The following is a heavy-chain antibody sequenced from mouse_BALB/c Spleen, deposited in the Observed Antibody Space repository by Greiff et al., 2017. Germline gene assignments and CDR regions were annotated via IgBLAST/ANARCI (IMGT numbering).Heavy chain of an antibody. J-gene: IGHJ4*01. Sequence: QVQLQQSAAELARPGASVKMSCKASGYTFTSYTMHWVKQRPGQGLEWIGYINPSSGYTEYNQKFKDKTTLTADKSSSTAYMQLSSLTSEDSAVYYCARSGNYAFYYAMDYWGQGTSVTVSS. CDR2: INPSSGYT. CDR1: GYTFTSYT. CDR3: ARSGNYAFYYAMDY. D-gene: IGHD2-1*01. V-gene: IGHV1-4*02.